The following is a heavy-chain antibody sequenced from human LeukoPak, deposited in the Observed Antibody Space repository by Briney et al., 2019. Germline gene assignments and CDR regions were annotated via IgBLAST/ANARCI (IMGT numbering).Heavy chain of an antibody. V-gene: IGHV4-34*01. CDR3: ARGRPVLRFLEWLFNFDP. D-gene: IGHD3-3*01. CDR1: GGSFSGYY. Sequence: SETLSLTCAVYGGSFSGYYWSWIRQPPGKGLEWIGEINHSGSTNYNPSLKSRVTISVDTSKNQFSLKLSSVTAADTAVYYCARGRPVLRFLEWLFNFDPWGQGTLVTVSS. CDR2: INHSGST. J-gene: IGHJ5*02.